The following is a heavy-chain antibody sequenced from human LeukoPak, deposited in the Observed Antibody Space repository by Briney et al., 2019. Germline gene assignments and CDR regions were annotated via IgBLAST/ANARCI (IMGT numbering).Heavy chain of an antibody. D-gene: IGHD2-21*02. Sequence: SETLSLTCAVYGGSFSGYYWSWIRQPPGKGLEWIGEINHSGSTNYNPSLKSRVTISADTSKNQFSLNLSSVTAADTGVYYCARHVSSDLRIVVVTSDWYFDRWGRGTLATVSS. J-gene: IGHJ2*01. CDR1: GGSFSGYY. V-gene: IGHV4-34*01. CDR2: INHSGST. CDR3: ARHVSSDLRIVVVTSDWYFDR.